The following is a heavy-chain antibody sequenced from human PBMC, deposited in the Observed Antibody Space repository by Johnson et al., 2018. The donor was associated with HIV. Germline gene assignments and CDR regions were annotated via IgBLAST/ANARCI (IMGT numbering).Heavy chain of an antibody. CDR1: GFTFSDYY. D-gene: IGHD5-24*01. V-gene: IGHV3-11*04. J-gene: IGHJ3*02. CDR2: ISSAGNMM. CDR3: AREGDGYNYDAFDI. Sequence: QEQLVESGGGLVKPGGSLRLSCAASGFTFSDYYMNWIRQAPGTGLPWVSYISSAGNMMYYADSVKGRFTISRDNAKNTLYLQMNSLRAEDTAVYYCAREGDGYNYDAFDIWGQGTMVTVSS.